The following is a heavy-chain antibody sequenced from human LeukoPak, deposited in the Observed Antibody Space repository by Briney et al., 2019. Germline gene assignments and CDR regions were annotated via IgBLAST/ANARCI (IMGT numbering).Heavy chain of an antibody. CDR1: GGSISSSY. CDR3: ATARVGVPWLIDP. Sequence: SSDTLSLTCTVSGGSISSSYWSWLRQPPGKGLGWVGYIYYSGSANYNPSLRSRVTVSVDTSKNHFSLKLSSVTAADTAVYYCATARVGVPWLIDPWGQGTLVTVSS. D-gene: IGHD3-10*01. CDR2: IYYSGSA. V-gene: IGHV4-59*07. J-gene: IGHJ5*02.